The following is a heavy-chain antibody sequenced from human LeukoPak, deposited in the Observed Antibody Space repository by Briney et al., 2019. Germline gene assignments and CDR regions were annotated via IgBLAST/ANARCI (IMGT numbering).Heavy chain of an antibody. J-gene: IGHJ4*02. Sequence: PGGSPRLSCAASGFTFSSYAMHWVRQAPGKGLEWVAVISYDGSNKYYADSVKGRFTISRDNAKNSLYLQMNSLRAEDTALYYCAKGLFGLGSYPLFDYWGQGTLVTVSS. CDR3: AKGLFGLGSYPLFDY. CDR1: GFTFSSYA. D-gene: IGHD3-10*01. CDR2: ISYDGSNK. V-gene: IGHV3-30*04.